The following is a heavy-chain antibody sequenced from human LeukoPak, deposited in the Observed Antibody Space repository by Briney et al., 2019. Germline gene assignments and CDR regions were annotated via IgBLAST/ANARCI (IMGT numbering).Heavy chain of an antibody. D-gene: IGHD3-10*01. CDR2: INWSGGST. J-gene: IGHJ4*02. CDR1: GFTFDDYD. V-gene: IGHV3-20*04. CDR3: ARRDYYGSGSPDY. Sequence: PGGSLRLSCAASGFTFDDYDMSWVRQAPGKGLEWVSGINWSGGSTGYADSVKGRFTISRDNAKNSLYLQMNSLRAEDTALYYCARRDYYGSGSPDYWGQGTLVTVSS.